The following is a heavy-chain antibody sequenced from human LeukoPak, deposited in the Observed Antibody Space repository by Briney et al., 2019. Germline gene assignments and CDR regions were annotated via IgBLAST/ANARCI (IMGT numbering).Heavy chain of an antibody. CDR1: GFTFDDYA. Sequence: GRSLRLSCAASGFTFDDYAMHWVRQAPGKGLEWVSGISWNSGSIGYADSVKGQFTISRDNAKNSLYLQMNSLRAEDTALYYCAKDIGSTVTTLDYWGQGTLVTVSS. V-gene: IGHV3-9*01. CDR2: ISWNSGSI. J-gene: IGHJ4*02. CDR3: AKDIGSTVTTLDY. D-gene: IGHD4-11*01.